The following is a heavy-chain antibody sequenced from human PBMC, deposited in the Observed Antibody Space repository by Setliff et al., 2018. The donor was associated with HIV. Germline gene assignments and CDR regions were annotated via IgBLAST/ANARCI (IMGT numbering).Heavy chain of an antibody. CDR3: AKNFYSSGCLLS. Sequence: GGSLRLSCAASGFTFSSYAMSWVRQAPGKGLEWVSAISGSGDSTYYADSVKGRFTISRDNSKNTLYLQMNSLRAEDTAVYYCAKNFYSSGCLLSWGQGTLVTVSS. J-gene: IGHJ5*02. D-gene: IGHD6-19*01. CDR2: ISGSGDST. CDR1: GFTFSSYA. V-gene: IGHV3-23*01.